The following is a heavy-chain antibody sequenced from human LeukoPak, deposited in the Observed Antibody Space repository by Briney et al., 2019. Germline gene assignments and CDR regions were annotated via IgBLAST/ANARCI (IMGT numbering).Heavy chain of an antibody. Sequence: PSETLSLTCGVSGGSVINTNWWTWVRQPPGKGLEWIGEVHLDGKTNYNPSLESRLTMSVDVSENQVSLKLTSVTAGDTAVYYCAREGGFYRPLDYSGQGTLVTVSS. V-gene: IGHV4-4*02. CDR3: AREGGFYRPLDY. CDR2: VHLDGKT. CDR1: GGSVINTNW. J-gene: IGHJ4*02. D-gene: IGHD3-3*01.